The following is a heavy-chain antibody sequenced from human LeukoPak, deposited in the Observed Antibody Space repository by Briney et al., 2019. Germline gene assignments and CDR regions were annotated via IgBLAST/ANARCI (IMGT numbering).Heavy chain of an antibody. CDR1: GGSITSGDYF. CDR2: IYYSGST. V-gene: IGHV4-61*08. Sequence: PSETLSLTCTVSGGSITSGDYFWSWIRQPPGKGLEWIGYIYYSGSTNYNPSLKSRVTISVDTSKNQFSLKLSSVTAADTAVYYCARYDIHGFAWGQGTLVTVSS. D-gene: IGHD3-9*01. CDR3: ARYDIHGFA. J-gene: IGHJ4*02.